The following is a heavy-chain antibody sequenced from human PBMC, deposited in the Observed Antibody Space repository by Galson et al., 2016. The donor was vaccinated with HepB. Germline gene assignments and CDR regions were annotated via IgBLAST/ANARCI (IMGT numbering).Heavy chain of an antibody. Sequence: SLRLSCAGSGFIFNSHAMSWVRQAPGKGLELVSAISDIGANTYHADFVKGRFPISRDNSKNAMYLQMNSLRVEDTDVYYCAARYGEFFMVFDYWGQGTLVTVSS. V-gene: IGHV3-23*01. J-gene: IGHJ4*02. CDR3: AARYGEFFMVFDY. D-gene: IGHD3-10*01. CDR2: ISDIGANT. CDR1: GFIFNSHA.